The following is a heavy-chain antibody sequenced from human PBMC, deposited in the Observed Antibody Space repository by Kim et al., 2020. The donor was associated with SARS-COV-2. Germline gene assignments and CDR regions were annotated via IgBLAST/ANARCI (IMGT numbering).Heavy chain of an antibody. D-gene: IGHD6-19*01. Sequence: SETLSLTCSVSGGSISSSSHYWGWIRQPPGTGLEWIGSIYYSGSTNYNPSLTSRLTISVATSKNQFSLKLSSVTAADTAVYYCAGPLGGGSGWYLRGFVIWGQGTMVAVAS. J-gene: IGHJ3*02. V-gene: IGHV4-39*01. CDR3: AGPLGGGSGWYLRGFVI. CDR2: IYYSGST. CDR1: GGSISSSSHY.